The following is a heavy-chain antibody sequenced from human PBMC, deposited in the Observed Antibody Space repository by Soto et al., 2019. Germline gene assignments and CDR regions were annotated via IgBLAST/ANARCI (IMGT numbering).Heavy chain of an antibody. D-gene: IGHD4-17*01. Sequence: QVQLVQSGAEVKKPGSSVKVSCKASGGTFSSYTISWVRQAPGQGLEWMGRIIPILGIANYAQKFQGRVTITADKSTSTAYMELSRLRSEDTAVYYCARSKDYGGTSPFGYWGQGTLVTVSS. J-gene: IGHJ4*02. V-gene: IGHV1-69*02. CDR2: IIPILGIA. CDR3: ARSKDYGGTSPFGY. CDR1: GGTFSSYT.